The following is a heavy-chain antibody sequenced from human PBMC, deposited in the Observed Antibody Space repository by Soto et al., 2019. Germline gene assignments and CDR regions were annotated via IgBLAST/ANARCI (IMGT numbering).Heavy chain of an antibody. CDR1: GDSISSSNYF. V-gene: IGHV4-39*07. J-gene: IGHJ5*02. CDR3: ASALYCSGGSCSFDP. D-gene: IGHD2-15*01. CDR2: IFYSGST. Sequence: PSETLSLTCTVSGDSISSSNYFWGWIRQPPGKGLEWIGTIFYSGSTYYNPSLKSRVTISMDTSKNQFSLKLTSVTAADTAVYYCASALYCSGGSCSFDPWGQGTLVTVS.